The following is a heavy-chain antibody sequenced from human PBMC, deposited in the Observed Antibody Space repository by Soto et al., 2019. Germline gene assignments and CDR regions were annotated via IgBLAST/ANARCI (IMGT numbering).Heavy chain of an antibody. CDR2: IKTDGSEK. Sequence: GGSLRLSCAASGFTFNNYWMSWVRQAPGKGLEWVAHIKTDGSEKYYVDSVKGRFTISRDNAQSSVYLQMNSLRAEDTAMYYCARHPERIAQIGWFDPWGQGTLVTVSS. J-gene: IGHJ5*02. CDR3: ARHPERIAQIGWFDP. CDR1: GFTFNNYW. D-gene: IGHD6-13*01. V-gene: IGHV3-7*01.